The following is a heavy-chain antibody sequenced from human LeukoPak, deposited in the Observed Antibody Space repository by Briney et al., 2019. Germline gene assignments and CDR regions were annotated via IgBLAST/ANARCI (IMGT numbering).Heavy chain of an antibody. CDR3: ATESYSGSSVAFDI. D-gene: IGHD1-26*01. CDR1: GGSISSHY. V-gene: IGHV4-59*11. J-gene: IGHJ3*02. CDR2: IYYSGST. Sequence: SETLSLTCTDSGGSISSHYWRWIRQPPGKGLEWIGYIYYSGSTNYNPSLKSRVTISVDTSKNQFSLKLSSVTAADTAVYYCATESYSGSSVAFDIWGQGTMVTVSS.